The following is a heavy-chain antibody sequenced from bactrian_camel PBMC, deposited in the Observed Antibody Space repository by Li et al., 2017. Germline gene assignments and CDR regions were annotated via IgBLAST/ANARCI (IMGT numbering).Heavy chain of an antibody. Sequence: QVQLVESGGGLVQSGGSLRLSCAASGFTFSSYWMFWVRQPPGKGLEWVSRIANAGDGIDYAASVKGRFTISRDNAKNTLDLQMNSLKPEDTAMYFCAADVAQYKYCGQGTQVTVS. CDR3: AADVAQYKY. CDR1: GFTFSSYW. V-gene: IGHV3S1*01. CDR2: IANAGDGI. J-gene: IGHJ4*01. D-gene: IGHD1*01.